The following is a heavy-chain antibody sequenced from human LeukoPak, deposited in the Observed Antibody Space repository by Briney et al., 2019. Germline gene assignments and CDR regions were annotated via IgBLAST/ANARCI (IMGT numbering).Heavy chain of an antibody. CDR3: DRVASWYFDL. J-gene: IGHJ2*01. CDR1: GGSISSSSYY. V-gene: IGHV4-39*07. CDR2: IYYSGST. Sequence: SETLSLTCTVSGGSISSSSYYWGWIRQPPGKGLEWIGSIYYSGSTYYNPSLKSRVTISVDTSKNQFSLKLSSVTAAVTAVYYCDRVASWYFDLWGRGTLVTVSS.